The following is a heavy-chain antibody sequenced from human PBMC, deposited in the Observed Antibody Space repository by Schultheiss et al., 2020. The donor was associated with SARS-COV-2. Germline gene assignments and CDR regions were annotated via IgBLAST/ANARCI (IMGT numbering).Heavy chain of an antibody. D-gene: IGHD6-6*01. V-gene: IGHV4-34*01. J-gene: IGHJ4*02. CDR3: TRQWPGSSSADY. CDR2: INHSGST. CDR1: GGSISSYY. Sequence: SETLSLTCTVSGGSISSYYWSWIRQPPGKGLEWIGEINHSGSTNYNPSLKSRVTMSVDTSKNQFSLKLSSVTAADTAVYYCTRQWPGSSSADYWGQGTLVTVSS.